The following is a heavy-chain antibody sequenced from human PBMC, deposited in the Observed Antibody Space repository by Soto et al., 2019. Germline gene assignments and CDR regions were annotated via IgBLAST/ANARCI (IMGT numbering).Heavy chain of an antibody. D-gene: IGHD6-13*01. CDR2: IYYSGST. J-gene: IGHJ4*02. CDR1: GGSISSYY. V-gene: IGHV4-59*08. Sequence: QVQLQESGPGLVKPSETLSLTCTVSGGSISSYYWSWIRQPPGKGLEWIGYIYYSGSTNYNPSLKSRVTISVDTSKNQFSLKLSSVTAADTAVYYCARMHMEQQLVLDYWGQGTLVTVSS. CDR3: ARMHMEQQLVLDY.